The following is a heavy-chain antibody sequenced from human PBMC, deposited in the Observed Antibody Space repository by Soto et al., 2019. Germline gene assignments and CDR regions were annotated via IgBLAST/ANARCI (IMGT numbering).Heavy chain of an antibody. D-gene: IGHD2-21*02. CDR3: AKDKHIVVVTAPFDY. CDR1: GFTFSSYG. CDR2: ISYDRSNK. J-gene: IGHJ4*02. V-gene: IGHV3-30*18. Sequence: PGGSLRLSCAASGFTFSSYGIHWVRQAPGKGLEWVAVISYDRSNKYYADSVKGRFTISRDNSKNTLYLQMNSLRAEVTAVYYCAKDKHIVVVTAPFDYWGQGTLVTVSS.